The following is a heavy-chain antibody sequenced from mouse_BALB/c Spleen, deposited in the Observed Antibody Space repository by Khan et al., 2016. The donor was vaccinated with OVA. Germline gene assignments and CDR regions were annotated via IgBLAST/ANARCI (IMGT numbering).Heavy chain of an antibody. CDR3: ARLAYYYDSKGFAY. Sequence: EVELVESGGDIVKPGGSLKLSCAASGFTFSTYGMSWVRQTPDKRLEWVATVSTGGHYTYYTDTVKGRFTISRDNAKNTLYLQMSSLRSEDTAMFYCARLAYYYDSKGFAYWGQGTLVTVSA. CDR2: VSTGGHYT. CDR1: GFTFSTYG. V-gene: IGHV5-6*01. D-gene: IGHD1-1*01. J-gene: IGHJ3*01.